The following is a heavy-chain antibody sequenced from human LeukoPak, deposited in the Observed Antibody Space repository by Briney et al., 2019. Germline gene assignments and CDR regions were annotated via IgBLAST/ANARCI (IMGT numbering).Heavy chain of an antibody. Sequence: GGSLRLSCAASGFTFSSYEMNWVRQAPGKGLEWVSYISSSGSTIYYADSVKGRFTISRDNAKNSLYLQMNSLRAEDTAMYYCARLNYYSDSSAYYPDGAFDIWGQGTLVTVSS. CDR2: ISSSGSTI. D-gene: IGHD3-22*01. CDR1: GFTFSSYE. V-gene: IGHV3-48*03. J-gene: IGHJ3*02. CDR3: ARLNYYSDSSAYYPDGAFDI.